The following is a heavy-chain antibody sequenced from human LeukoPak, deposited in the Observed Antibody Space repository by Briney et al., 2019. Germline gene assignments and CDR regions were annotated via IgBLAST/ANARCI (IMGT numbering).Heavy chain of an antibody. J-gene: IGHJ6*02. Sequence: ASVKVSCKASGGTFSSYAISWVRQAPGQGLEWMGWINPNSGGTNYAQKFQGWVTMTRDTSISTAYMELSRLRSDDTAVYYCARDAHDCSSTSCYAHYYGMDVWGQGTTVTVSS. CDR1: GGTFSSYA. CDR2: INPNSGGT. V-gene: IGHV1-2*04. D-gene: IGHD2-2*01. CDR3: ARDAHDCSSTSCYAHYYGMDV.